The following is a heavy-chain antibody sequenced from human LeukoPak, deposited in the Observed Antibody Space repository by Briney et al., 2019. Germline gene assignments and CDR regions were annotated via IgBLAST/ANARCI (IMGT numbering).Heavy chain of an antibody. Sequence: GGSLRLSCAASGFTVSTNHMTWVRQAPGKGLEWVSVIDNDDSTYYADSVKGRFTISRDNSKNTLSLQMNSLRAEDAAVYHCVRGHLRLESLGQGTLVTVSS. CDR2: IDNDDST. CDR1: GFTVSTNH. CDR3: VRGHLRLES. V-gene: IGHV3-66*01. J-gene: IGHJ4*02.